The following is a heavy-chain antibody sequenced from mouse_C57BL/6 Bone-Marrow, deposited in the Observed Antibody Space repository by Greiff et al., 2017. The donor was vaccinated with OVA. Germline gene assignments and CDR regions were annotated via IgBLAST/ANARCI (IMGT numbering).Heavy chain of an antibody. CDR1: GFTFSSYG. Sequence: EVQGVESGGDLVKPGGSLKLSCAASGFTFSSYGMSWVRQTPDKRLEWVATISSGGSYTYYPDSVKGRFTISRDNAKNTLYLQMSSLKSEDTAMYYCAITTVEGDYWGQGTTLTVSS. CDR2: ISSGGSYT. J-gene: IGHJ2*01. V-gene: IGHV5-6*01. D-gene: IGHD1-1*01. CDR3: AITTVEGDY.